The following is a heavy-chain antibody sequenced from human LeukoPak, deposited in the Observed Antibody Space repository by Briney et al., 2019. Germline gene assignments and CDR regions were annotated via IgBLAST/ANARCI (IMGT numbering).Heavy chain of an antibody. D-gene: IGHD4-23*01. CDR2: ISTYNGNT. CDR3: ARDYYGGNSEFAFDI. J-gene: IGHJ3*02. CDR1: GYTFTSYA. V-gene: IGHV1-18*01. Sequence: ASVKVSCKASGYTFTSYAMHWVRQAPGQGLEWMGWISTYNGNTNYPQKLQGRVTMTTDTSTSTAYMELRSLRSDDTAVYYCARDYYGGNSEFAFDIWGQGTMVTVSS.